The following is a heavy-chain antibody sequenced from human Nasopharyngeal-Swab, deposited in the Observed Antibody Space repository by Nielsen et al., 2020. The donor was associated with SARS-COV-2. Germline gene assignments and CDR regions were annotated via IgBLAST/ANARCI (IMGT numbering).Heavy chain of an antibody. CDR1: GLSVSSNY. CDR3: ARVLDGYNGFDY. J-gene: IGHJ4*02. V-gene: IGHV3-53*01. D-gene: IGHD5-24*01. CDR2: IYPGGST. Sequence: GGSLRLSCAASGLSVSSNYMSWVRQAPGKGLEWVSIIYPGGSTYYADSVKGRFTISRDSSWNTLYLQMNSLTAKDTAVYYCARVLDGYNGFDYWGQGTLVTVSS.